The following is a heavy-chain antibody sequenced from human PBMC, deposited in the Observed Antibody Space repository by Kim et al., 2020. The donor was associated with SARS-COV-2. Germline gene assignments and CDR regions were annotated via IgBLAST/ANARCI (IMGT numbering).Heavy chain of an antibody. D-gene: IGHD3-10*01. J-gene: IGHJ5*02. CDR1: GYTFTSYA. CDR3: ARDPSINTWFGERWFDP. V-gene: IGHV7-4-1*02. Sequence: ASVKVSCKASGYTFTSYAMNWVRQAPGQGLEWMGWINTNTGNPTYAQGFTGRFVFSLDTSVSTAYLQISSLKAEDTAVYYCARDPSINTWFGERWFDPWGQGTLVTVSS. CDR2: INTNTGNP.